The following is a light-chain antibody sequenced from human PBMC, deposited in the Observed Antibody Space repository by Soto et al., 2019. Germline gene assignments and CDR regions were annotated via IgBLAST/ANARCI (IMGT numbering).Light chain of an antibody. CDR1: QSVSSAY. CDR2: NVS. V-gene: IGKV3-20*01. J-gene: IGKJ5*01. CDR3: RQYGASPET. Sequence: EIVLTQSPGTLSLSPGERATLSCRASQSVSSAYSAWYQQKPGQAPRLLIYNVSRRATGIPDRFSGSGSGTDFTLTVSRLEPEDFAVYYCRQYGASPETFGQGTRLEIK.